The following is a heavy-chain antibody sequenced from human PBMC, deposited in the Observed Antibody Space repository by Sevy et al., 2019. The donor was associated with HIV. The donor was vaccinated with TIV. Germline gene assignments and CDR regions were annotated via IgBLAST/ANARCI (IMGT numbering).Heavy chain of an antibody. CDR3: ARDKGQGWFDP. CDR2: IKQDGSEK. Sequence: GGSLRLSCAASGFTFSNYWMSWVRQAPVKGLEWVANIKQDGSEKYYVDSVKGRFTISRDNAKNSLSLQMNSLRAGDTAMYYCARDKGQGWFDPWGQGTLVTVSS. J-gene: IGHJ5*02. V-gene: IGHV3-7*01. CDR1: GFTFSNYW.